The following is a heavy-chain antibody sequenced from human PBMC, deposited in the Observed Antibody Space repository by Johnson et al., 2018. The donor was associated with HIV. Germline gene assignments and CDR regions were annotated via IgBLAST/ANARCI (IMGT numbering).Heavy chain of an antibody. V-gene: IGHV3-30-3*01. CDR3: AKGAGYWAFDI. CDR2: ISYDGSNK. D-gene: IGHD2-2*03. J-gene: IGHJ3*02. Sequence: QVQLVESGGGVVQPGRSLRLSCAASGFTFSSYAMHWVRQAPGKGLEWVAVISYDGSNKYYADYVKGRFTISRDNSKNTLYLQMNSLRAEDPAVYYCAKGAGYWAFDIWGQGTMVTVSS. CDR1: GFTFSSYA.